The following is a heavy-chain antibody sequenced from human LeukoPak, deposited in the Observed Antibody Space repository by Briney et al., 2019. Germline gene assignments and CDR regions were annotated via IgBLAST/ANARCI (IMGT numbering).Heavy chain of an antibody. J-gene: IGHJ4*02. CDR1: GDSITSYY. Sequence: PSETLSLTCTVSGDSITSYYWSWIRQPAGKGLEWIGRIYYSGSTNYNPSLKSRVTMSVDTSKNQFSLKLTSLPAADTAVYYCARDSHYQILPGYYPIVSFDYWGQGTLVTVSS. D-gene: IGHD3-9*01. CDR2: IYYSGST. CDR3: ARDSHYQILPGYYPIVSFDY. V-gene: IGHV4-4*07.